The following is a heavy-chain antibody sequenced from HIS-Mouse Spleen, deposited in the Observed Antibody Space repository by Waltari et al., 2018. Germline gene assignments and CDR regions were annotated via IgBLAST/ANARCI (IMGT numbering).Heavy chain of an antibody. Sequence: QLQLQESGPGLVKPSETLSLTCTVPVGSISSSSYYWGWFRQPPGKGLEWIGSIYYSGSTYYNPSLKSRVTISVDTSKNQFSLKLSSVTAADTAVYYCAREIPYSSSWYDWYFDLWGRGTLVTVSS. J-gene: IGHJ2*01. CDR1: VGSISSSSYY. CDR2: IYYSGST. CDR3: AREIPYSSSWYDWYFDL. D-gene: IGHD6-13*01. V-gene: IGHV4-39*07.